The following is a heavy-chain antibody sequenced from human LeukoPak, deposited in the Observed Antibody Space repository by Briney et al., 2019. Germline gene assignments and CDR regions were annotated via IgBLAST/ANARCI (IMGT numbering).Heavy chain of an antibody. CDR1: GYNFTSYW. CDR2: IYPGDSDT. D-gene: IGHD5-24*01. CDR3: ARPRDGYNYGFHY. Sequence: GESLKISCKGSGYNFTSYWIGWVRQMPGKGLGWMGIIYPGDSDTRYSPSFQGQVTISADKSISTAYLQWSSLKASDTAMYYCARPRDGYNYGFHYWGQGTLVTVSS. V-gene: IGHV5-51*01. J-gene: IGHJ4*02.